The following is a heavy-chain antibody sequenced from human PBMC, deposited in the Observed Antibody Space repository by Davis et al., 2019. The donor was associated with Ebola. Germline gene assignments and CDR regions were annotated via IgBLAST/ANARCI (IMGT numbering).Heavy chain of an antibody. CDR2: ISGSDGST. CDR1: GFTFGTYA. V-gene: IGHV3-23*01. D-gene: IGHD1-26*01. CDR3: VKEGTTTIWVDSDN. Sequence: GESLKISCAASGFTFGTYAMSWVRQAPGKGLEWVSGISGSDGSTYYADSVKGRFTISRDNSQNNVYLQMTSLRVEDTAVYYCVKEGTTTIWVDSDNWGQGTLVTVAS. J-gene: IGHJ4*02.